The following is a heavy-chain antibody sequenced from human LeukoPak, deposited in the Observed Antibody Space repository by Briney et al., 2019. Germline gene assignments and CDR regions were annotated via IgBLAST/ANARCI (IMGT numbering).Heavy chain of an antibody. J-gene: IGHJ3*02. CDR1: GGSISSGGYY. D-gene: IGHD2-2*02. V-gene: IGHV4-30-2*01. Sequence: MTSETLSLTCTVSGGSISSGGYYWSWIRQPPGKGLEWIGYIYHSGSTYYNPSLKSRVTISVDRSKNQFSLKLSSVTAADTAVYYCARRIYCSSTSCYRARAFDIWGQGTMVTVSS. CDR2: IYHSGST. CDR3: ARRIYCSSTSCYRARAFDI.